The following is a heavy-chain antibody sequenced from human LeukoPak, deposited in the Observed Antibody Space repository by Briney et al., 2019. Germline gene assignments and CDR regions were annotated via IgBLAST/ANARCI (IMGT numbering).Heavy chain of an antibody. CDR2: IYPTGST. V-gene: IGHV4-38-2*02. CDR3: ARAYSSCWYWNWFDP. J-gene: IGHJ5*02. CDR1: GYSISSGYY. Sequence: PSETLSLTCTVSGYSISSGYYWGWIRQPPGKGLEWIGNIYPTGSTYYNPSLKSRVTISVDTSKNQFSLKVSSVSAADTAVYYCARAYSSCWYWNWFDPWGQGTLVTVSS. D-gene: IGHD6-13*01.